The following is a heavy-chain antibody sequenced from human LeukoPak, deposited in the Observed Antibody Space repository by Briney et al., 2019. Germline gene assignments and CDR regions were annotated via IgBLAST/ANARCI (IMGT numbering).Heavy chain of an antibody. Sequence: SVKVSCKASGGTFSSYAIIWVRQAPGQGLEWMGRIIPILGIANYAQKFQGRVTITADKSTSTAYMELSSLRSEDTAVYYCARDLIVGATTSDYWGQGTLVTVSS. D-gene: IGHD1-26*01. V-gene: IGHV1-69*04. J-gene: IGHJ4*02. CDR2: IIPILGIA. CDR1: GGTFSSYA. CDR3: ARDLIVGATTSDY.